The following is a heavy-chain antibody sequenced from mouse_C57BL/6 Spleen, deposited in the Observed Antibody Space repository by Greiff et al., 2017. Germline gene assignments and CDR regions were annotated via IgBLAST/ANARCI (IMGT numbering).Heavy chain of an antibody. CDR2: IYPGSGNT. D-gene: IGHD1-1*01. CDR3: ARGSSGYAMDY. V-gene: IGHV1-76*01. J-gene: IGHJ4*01. CDR1: GYTFTDYY. Sequence: QVQLQQSGAELVRPGASVKLSCKASGYTFTDYYINWVKQRPGQGLEWIARIYPGSGNTYYNEKFKGKATLTAEKSSSTAYMQLSSLTSEDSAVYFCARGSSGYAMDYWGQGTSVTVSS.